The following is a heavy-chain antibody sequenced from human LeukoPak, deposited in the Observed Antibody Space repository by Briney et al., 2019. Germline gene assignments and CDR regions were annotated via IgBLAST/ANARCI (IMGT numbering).Heavy chain of an antibody. Sequence: SETLSLTCTVSGGSISSYYWSWIRQPAGKGLEWIGRIYTSGSTNYNPSLKSRVTMSVDTSKNQFSLKLSSVTAADTAVYYCARAEGYCSSTSCYTFDPWGRGTLVTVSS. D-gene: IGHD2-2*02. J-gene: IGHJ5*02. CDR2: IYTSGST. CDR3: ARAEGYCSSTSCYTFDP. CDR1: GGSISSYY. V-gene: IGHV4-4*07.